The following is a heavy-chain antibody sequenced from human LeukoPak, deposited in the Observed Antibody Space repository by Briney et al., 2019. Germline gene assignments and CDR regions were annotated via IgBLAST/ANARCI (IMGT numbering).Heavy chain of an antibody. Sequence: PGGSLRLSCAASGFTFSSYAMTWVRQAPGKGLEWVSSISPSGSTTYYADSVKGRFTISRDNAKNSLYLQMNSLRPEDTALYYCEKDRGKYQLLRHFDYWGQGTLVTVSS. D-gene: IGHD2-2*01. CDR1: GFTFSSYA. CDR3: EKDRGKYQLLRHFDY. V-gene: IGHV3-23*01. J-gene: IGHJ4*02. CDR2: ISPSGSTT.